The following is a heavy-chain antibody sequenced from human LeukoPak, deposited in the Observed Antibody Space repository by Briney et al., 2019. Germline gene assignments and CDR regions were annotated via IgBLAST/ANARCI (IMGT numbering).Heavy chain of an antibody. J-gene: IGHJ4*02. CDR1: GFTFTTSA. Sequence: ASVKVSCKPSGFTFTTSAMQWVRQARGQRLEWIGWIVVGSGNTNYAQKFQERVTISRDVSTSTVYMELSSLRAEDTAVYYCAAGGRYYYGFDYWGQGTLVTVSS. CDR2: IVVGSGNT. V-gene: IGHV1-58*02. D-gene: IGHD3-10*01. CDR3: AAGGRYYYGFDY.